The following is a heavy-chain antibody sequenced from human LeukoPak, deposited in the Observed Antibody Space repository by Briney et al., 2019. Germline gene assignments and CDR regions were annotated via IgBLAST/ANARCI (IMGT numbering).Heavy chain of an antibody. V-gene: IGHV4-34*01. J-gene: IGHJ4*02. Sequence: SETLSLTCAVYGGSFSGYYWSWIRQPPGKGLEWIGEINHSGSTNYNPSLKSRVTISVDTSKNQFSLKLSSVTAADTAVYYCATSTYYYDSSGYYSWGQGTLVTVSS. CDR1: GGSFSGYY. CDR3: ATSTYYYDSSGYYS. D-gene: IGHD3-22*01. CDR2: INHSGST.